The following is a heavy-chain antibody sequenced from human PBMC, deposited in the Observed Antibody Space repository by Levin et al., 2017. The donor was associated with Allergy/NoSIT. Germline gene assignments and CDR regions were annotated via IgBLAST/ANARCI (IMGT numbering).Heavy chain of an antibody. V-gene: IGHV4-39*07. CDR3: ARWSISCGGDCYVFDS. Sequence: SETLSLTCTVSGGSISSSNHYWGWIRQPPGKGLEWIGLMFYSGVSYYNPSLKSRVTISVDTSKNQFSLKLSSVTAADTAAYYCARWSISCGGDCYVFDSWGQGTLVTVSS. J-gene: IGHJ4*02. D-gene: IGHD2-21*02. CDR1: GGSISSSNHY. CDR2: MFYSGVS.